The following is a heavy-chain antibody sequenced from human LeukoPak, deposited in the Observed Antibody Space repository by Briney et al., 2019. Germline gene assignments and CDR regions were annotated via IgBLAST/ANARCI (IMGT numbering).Heavy chain of an antibody. CDR3: ARTDYGGKGCVDY. CDR2: IFSNDKK. J-gene: IGHJ4*02. V-gene: IGHV2-26*01. CDR1: GFSLSNARMG. D-gene: IGHD4-23*01. Sequence: SGPVLVKPTETLTLTCTVSGFSLSNARMGVSWIRQPPGKALEWLAHIFSNDKKSYSTSLKSRLTISKDTSKSQVVLTMTNMDPVDTATYYCARTDYGGKGCVDYWGQGTLVTVSS.